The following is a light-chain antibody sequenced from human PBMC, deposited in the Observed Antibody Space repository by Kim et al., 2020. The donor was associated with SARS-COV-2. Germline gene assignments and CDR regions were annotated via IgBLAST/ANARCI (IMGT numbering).Light chain of an antibody. CDR1: HNVGHY. J-gene: IGKJ4*01. V-gene: IGKV3D-20*02. Sequence: LTPGERAALTCRDSHNVGHYLVWDQQKPCQAPRLRIYYAAIRAAGIPDRFSGSGSGTDFTLTISRVETEDFAVYYCQQCISSPLTFGGGTKVDIK. CDR2: YAA. CDR3: QQCISSPLT.